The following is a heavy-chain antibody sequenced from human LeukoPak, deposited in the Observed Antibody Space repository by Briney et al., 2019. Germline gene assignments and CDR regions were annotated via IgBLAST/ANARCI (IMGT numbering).Heavy chain of an antibody. CDR2: TYYRSKWYN. D-gene: IGHD5-24*01. Sequence: SQTLSPTCANSGDSVSSNSAAWNWIRQSPSRGLEWLGRTYYRSKWYNDYAVSVKSRITINPDTSKNQFSLQLSSVTPEDTAVYYCARQNNTYHHYNLGWFDPWGQGTLVTVSS. J-gene: IGHJ5*02. V-gene: IGHV6-1*01. CDR3: ARQNNTYHHYNLGWFDP. CDR1: GDSVSSNSAA.